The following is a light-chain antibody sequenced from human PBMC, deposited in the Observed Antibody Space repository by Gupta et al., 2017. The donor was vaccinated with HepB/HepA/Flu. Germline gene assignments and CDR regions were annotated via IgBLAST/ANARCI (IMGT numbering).Light chain of an antibody. V-gene: IGKV3-15*01. J-gene: IGKJ5*01. CDR3: QQYNNWAIT. CDR1: QSVSSN. Sequence: EIVMTQSPATLSVSPGERATLSCRASQSVSSNLAWYQQKPGQAPRLLIYGASTRATGIPARFSGCGSGTEFTLTISSLQSEDFAVYYCQQYNNWAITFGQGTRLEIK. CDR2: GAS.